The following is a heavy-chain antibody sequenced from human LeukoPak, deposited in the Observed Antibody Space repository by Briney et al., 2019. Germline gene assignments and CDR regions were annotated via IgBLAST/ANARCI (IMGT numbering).Heavy chain of an antibody. J-gene: IGHJ4*02. Sequence: GGSLRLSCAASGFTFHIYAMNWVRQAPGKGLEWVSYIGPSGSNMYYADSVKGRFTISRDNAKNSLYLQMNSLRAEDTAVYYCARDGGSYAYWGQGTLVTVSS. CDR2: IGPSGSNM. CDR3: ARDGGSYAY. D-gene: IGHD1-26*01. V-gene: IGHV3-48*03. CDR1: GFTFHIYA.